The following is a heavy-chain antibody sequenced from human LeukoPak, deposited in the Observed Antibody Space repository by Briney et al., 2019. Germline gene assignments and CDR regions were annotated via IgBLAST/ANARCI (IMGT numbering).Heavy chain of an antibody. V-gene: IGHV3-15*01. J-gene: IGHJ6*03. CDR2: IKSKTDGGTT. CDR1: GFTFSNAW. D-gene: IGHD3-3*01. Sequence: PGGSLRLSCAASGFTFSNAWMSWVRQAPGKGLEWVGRIKSKTDGGTTDYAAPVKGRFTISRDDSKNTLYLQMNSLKTEDTAVYYCTTESYDFWSGYLGDSVNYYYYYMDVWGKGTTVTVSS. CDR3: TTESYDFWSGYLGDSVNYYYYYMDV.